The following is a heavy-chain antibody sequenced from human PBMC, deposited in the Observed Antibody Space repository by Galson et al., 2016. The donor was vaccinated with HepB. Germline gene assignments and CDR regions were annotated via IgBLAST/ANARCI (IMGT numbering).Heavy chain of an antibody. CDR3: ARDGRDYTGSYYPPFDS. D-gene: IGHD1-26*01. J-gene: IGHJ4*02. Sequence: SVKVSCKASGYTFTNFGITWVRQAPGQGLEWMGWVSPYHGKTKYAQKFQGRVTMTTDTSTSPAYMGLRSLTSEDTARYFCARDGRDYTGSYYPPFDSWGQGTLVTVSS. CDR1: GYTFTNFG. V-gene: IGHV1-18*01. CDR2: VSPYHGKT.